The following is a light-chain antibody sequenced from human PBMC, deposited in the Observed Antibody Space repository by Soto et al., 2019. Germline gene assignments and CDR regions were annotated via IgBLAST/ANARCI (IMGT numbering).Light chain of an antibody. CDR2: GAS. J-gene: IGKJ1*01. CDR1: QSVSSSY. CDR3: QQYGSSPPVT. V-gene: IGKV3-20*01. Sequence: EIVLTQSPGTLSLSPGERATLSCRASQSVSSSYLAWYQQKPGQAPRLLIYGASSRATGIPDRFSGSGSGXDFTLXIXXXXXXXXXXXXXQQYGSSPPVTFGQGTKVEIK.